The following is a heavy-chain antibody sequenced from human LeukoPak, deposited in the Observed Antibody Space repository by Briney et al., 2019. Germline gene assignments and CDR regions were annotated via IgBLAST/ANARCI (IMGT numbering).Heavy chain of an antibody. V-gene: IGHV4-34*01. Sequence: SETLSLTCAVYGGSFSGYYWSWIRQPPGKGLEWIGEINHSGSTNYNPSLKSRVTISVDTSKNQFSLKLSSVTAADTAVYYCASRVNYYDSSGYDPRLHYFDYWGQGTLVTVSS. CDR1: GGSFSGYY. D-gene: IGHD3-22*01. J-gene: IGHJ4*02. CDR2: INHSGST. CDR3: ASRVNYYDSSGYDPRLHYFDY.